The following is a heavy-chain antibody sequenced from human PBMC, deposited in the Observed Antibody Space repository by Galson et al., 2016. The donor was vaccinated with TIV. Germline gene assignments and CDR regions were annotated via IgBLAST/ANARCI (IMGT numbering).Heavy chain of an antibody. CDR3: TKDINYDSSGYPYYMDV. V-gene: IGHV3-9*01. D-gene: IGHD3-22*01. Sequence: RQAPGKGLEWVSGISWNSGNIDYADSVKGRFTISRDNAKNSLSLQMNSLRAEDTALYYCTKDINYDSSGYPYYMDVWGNGTTVTVSS. J-gene: IGHJ6*03. CDR2: ISWNSGNI.